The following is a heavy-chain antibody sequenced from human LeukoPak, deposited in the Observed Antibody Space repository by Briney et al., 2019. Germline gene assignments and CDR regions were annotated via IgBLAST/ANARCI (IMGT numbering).Heavy chain of an antibody. J-gene: IGHJ4*02. CDR3: ARDLHSGGSCYSDH. CDR2: IIPIFGTA. Sequence: ASVKVSCKASGGTFSSYAISWVRQAPGQGLEWMGGIIPIFGTANYAQKFQGRVTITTDESTSTAYMELSSLRSEDTAVYYCARDLHSGGSCYSDHWGQGTLVTVSS. CDR1: GGTFSSYA. V-gene: IGHV1-69*05. D-gene: IGHD2-15*01.